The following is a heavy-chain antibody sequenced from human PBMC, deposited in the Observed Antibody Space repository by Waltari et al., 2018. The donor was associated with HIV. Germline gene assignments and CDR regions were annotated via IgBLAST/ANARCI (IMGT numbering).Heavy chain of an antibody. CDR1: GESFTGNY. V-gene: IGHV4-34*02. CDR3: ARGPGNDSSGRYRSAKYFDH. CDR2: INHSGST. Sequence: QVQSKQWGAGLLKPSETLSLTCAVYGESFTGNYWTWIRQPPGKGLEWIGEINHSGSTIYSPSLKSRVTISLDTSKNQFSLELNSVTAADTAVYYCARGPGNDSSGRYRSAKYFDHWGQGIRVTVSS. J-gene: IGHJ4*02. D-gene: IGHD3-22*01.